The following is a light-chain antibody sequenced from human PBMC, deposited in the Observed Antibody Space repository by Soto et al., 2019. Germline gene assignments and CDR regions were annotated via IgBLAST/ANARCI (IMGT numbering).Light chain of an antibody. CDR1: ISNIGKDT. Sequence: QSVLTQPPSVSGTPGLRVNISCSGGISNIGKDTVNWYQQLPGTAPKLLMFNDDKRPSGVPDRFSGSRSGTSASLAISGLQSDDDAVYFCSTCDDSLNGWVFGGGTKLTVL. V-gene: IGLV1-44*01. J-gene: IGLJ3*02. CDR3: STCDDSLNGWV. CDR2: NDD.